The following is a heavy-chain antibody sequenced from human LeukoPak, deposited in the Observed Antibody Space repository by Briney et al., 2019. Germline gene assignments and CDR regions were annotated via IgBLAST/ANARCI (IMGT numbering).Heavy chain of an antibody. CDR3: AREGRSGWTDGDLKFDY. D-gene: IGHD6-19*01. V-gene: IGHV3-7*03. Sequence: PGGSLRLSRAASGLTFSSYWMSWVRQAPGKGLEWVANIKQDGSEKYYVDSVKGRFTISRDNAKNSLYLQMNSLRAEDTAVYYCAREGRSGWTDGDLKFDYWGQGTLVTVSS. CDR2: IKQDGSEK. J-gene: IGHJ4*02. CDR1: GLTFSSYW.